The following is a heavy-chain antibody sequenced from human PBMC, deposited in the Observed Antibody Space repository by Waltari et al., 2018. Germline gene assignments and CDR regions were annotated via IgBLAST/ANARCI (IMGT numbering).Heavy chain of an antibody. D-gene: IGHD1-20*01. V-gene: IGHV5-51*01. CDR1: GYSFTSYW. CDR3: ARIVVRRVDNWNDRGVDY. Sequence: EVQLVQSGAEVKKPGESLKISCKGSGYSFTSYWIGWVRQMPGKGLEWMGIIYPGDSYTSYSPSFQGQVTISADQSISTAYLQWSSLKASDTAMYYCARIVVRRVDNWNDRGVDYWGQGTLVTVSS. J-gene: IGHJ4*02. CDR2: IYPGDSYT.